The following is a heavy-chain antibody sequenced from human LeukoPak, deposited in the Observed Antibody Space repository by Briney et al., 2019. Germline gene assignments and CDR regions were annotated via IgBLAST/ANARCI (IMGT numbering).Heavy chain of an antibody. J-gene: IGHJ4*02. Sequence: SETLSLTCTVSGYSISSGYYWGWIRQPPGKGLEWIGSTYHSGSTYYNPSLKSRVTISVDTSKNQFSLKLSSVTAADTAVYYCARFLTYGIAVAGTGDYWGQGTLVTVSS. D-gene: IGHD6-19*01. CDR3: ARFLTYGIAVAGTGDY. V-gene: IGHV4-38-2*02. CDR2: TYHSGST. CDR1: GYSISSGYY.